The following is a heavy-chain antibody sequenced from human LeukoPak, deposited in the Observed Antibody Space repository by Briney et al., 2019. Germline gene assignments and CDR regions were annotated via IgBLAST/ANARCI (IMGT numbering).Heavy chain of an antibody. CDR1: GFTLTSLA. J-gene: IGHJ4*02. V-gene: IGHV3-23*01. Sequence: GGSLRLSCAASGFTLTSLAMHWVRQAPGKGLEWVSGISVSDGSTYYADSVKGRFTMSRDNSNNMLFLQMNSLRAEDTAVYYCAKDRYCSSTNCPYDYWGQGTLVAVSS. D-gene: IGHD2-2*01. CDR3: AKDRYCSSTNCPYDY. CDR2: ISVSDGST.